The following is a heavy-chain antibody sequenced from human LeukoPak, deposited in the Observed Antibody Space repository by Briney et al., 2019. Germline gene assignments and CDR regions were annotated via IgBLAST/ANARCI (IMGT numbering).Heavy chain of an antibody. D-gene: IGHD2-15*01. CDR3: ARAGSDCSGGSCYQDY. J-gene: IGHJ4*02. Sequence: GGSLTLSCAASGFTFSSYEMNWVRQAPGKGLEWVSYISSSGSTMYYADSVKGRFTISRDNAKNSLYLQMNSLRAEDTAVYYCARAGSDCSGGSCYQDYWGQGTLVTVSS. CDR2: ISSSGSTM. V-gene: IGHV3-48*03. CDR1: GFTFSSYE.